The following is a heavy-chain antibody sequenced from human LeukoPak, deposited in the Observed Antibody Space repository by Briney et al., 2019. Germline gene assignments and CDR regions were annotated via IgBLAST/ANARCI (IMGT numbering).Heavy chain of an antibody. CDR2: IYYSGRT. CDR3: ATKRDGYNPFDN. CDR1: GDSITSFY. D-gene: IGHD5-24*01. V-gene: IGHV4-59*04. J-gene: IGHJ4*02. Sequence: SETLSLTCTVSGDSITSFYWSWIRQPPGKGLEWIGYIYYSGRTYYNPSLESRVTMSVDTSKNQFSLKLSSVTAVDTAVYYCATKRDGYNPFDNWGQGTLVTVSS.